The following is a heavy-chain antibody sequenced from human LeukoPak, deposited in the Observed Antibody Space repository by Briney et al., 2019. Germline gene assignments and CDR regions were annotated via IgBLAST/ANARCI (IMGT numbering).Heavy chain of an antibody. V-gene: IGHV3-23*01. CDR3: AKGGSSAYYPYYFDH. J-gene: IGHJ4*02. CDR2: SSGSGDTT. D-gene: IGHD3-22*01. Sequence: GGSLRLSCAAAASTLSIYGMAWVRQAPGKGLEWVSASSGSGDTTYYATSVKGRFTISRDNSKNTLYLEMNSLRAEDTAEYYCAKGGSSAYYPYYFDHWGRGALVTVSS. CDR1: ASTLSIYG.